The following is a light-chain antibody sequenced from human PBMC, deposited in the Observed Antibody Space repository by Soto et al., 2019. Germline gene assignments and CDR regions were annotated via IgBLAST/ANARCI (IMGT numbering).Light chain of an antibody. V-gene: IGKV3-20*01. CDR1: LTISDNY. Sequence: EIVLTHSPGTLSLSPGERATLSCRASLTISDNYLAWYQQKAGQAPRLVIFGASSRATGIPDRFSASGSGTDFTLTISRLEPEDFAVYYCQQYGSSPPLTFGGGTKVDIK. CDR3: QQYGSSPPLT. CDR2: GAS. J-gene: IGKJ4*01.